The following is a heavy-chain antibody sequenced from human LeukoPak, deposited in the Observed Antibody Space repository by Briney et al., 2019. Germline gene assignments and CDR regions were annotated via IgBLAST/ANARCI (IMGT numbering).Heavy chain of an antibody. J-gene: IGHJ3*02. CDR2: ISAYNGNT. D-gene: IGHD3-10*01. V-gene: IGHV1-18*01. CDR1: DYTFTNYG. Sequence: GASVKVSCKASDYTFTNYGVSWVRQAPGQGLEWMGWISAYNGNTKYAQTLQGRVTMTTDTSTSTAYMELRSLRSDDTTVYYCARAPFGSGTHDTFDIWGQGTMVTVSS. CDR3: ARAPFGSGTHDTFDI.